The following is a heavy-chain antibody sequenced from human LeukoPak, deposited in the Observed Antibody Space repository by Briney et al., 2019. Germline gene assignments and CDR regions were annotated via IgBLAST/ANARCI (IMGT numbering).Heavy chain of an antibody. V-gene: IGHV3-23*01. CDR3: ARDGSVLVSPSTDYYYGMDV. Sequence: GGSLRLSCAASGFTFSSYAMSWVRQAPGKGLEWVSAISGSGGSTYYADSVKGRFTISRDNSKNSLYLQMNSLRAEDTAVYYCARDGSVLVSPSTDYYYGMDVWGQGTTVTVSS. CDR1: GFTFSSYA. J-gene: IGHJ6*02. D-gene: IGHD6-6*01. CDR2: ISGSGGST.